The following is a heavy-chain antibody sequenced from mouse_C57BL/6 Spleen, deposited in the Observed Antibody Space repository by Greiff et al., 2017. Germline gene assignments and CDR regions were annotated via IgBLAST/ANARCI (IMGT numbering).Heavy chain of an antibody. CDR2: ILPGSGST. CDR3: AKGTTDWYFDV. D-gene: IGHD1-1*01. CDR1: GYTFTGYW. Sequence: VQLVESGAELMKPGASVKLSCKATGYTFTGYWIEWVKQRPGHGLEWIGEILPGSGSTNYNEKFKCKATFTADTSSNTAYMQLISLTTEVSAIYYGAKGTTDWYFDVWGTGTTVTVSS. V-gene: IGHV1-9*01. J-gene: IGHJ1*03.